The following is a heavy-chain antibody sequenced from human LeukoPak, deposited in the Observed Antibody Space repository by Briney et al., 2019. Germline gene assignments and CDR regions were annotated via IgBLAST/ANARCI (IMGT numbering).Heavy chain of an antibody. CDR2: IYYSGST. J-gene: IGHJ3*02. D-gene: IGHD6-13*01. Sequence: SETLSLTCTVSGGSSSSYYWSWIRQPPGKGLEWIGYIYYSGSTNYNPSLKSRVTISVDTSKNQFSLKLSSVTAADTAVYYCARDRGAAAGGDAFDIWGQGTMVTVSS. V-gene: IGHV4-59*01. CDR1: GGSSSSYY. CDR3: ARDRGAAAGGDAFDI.